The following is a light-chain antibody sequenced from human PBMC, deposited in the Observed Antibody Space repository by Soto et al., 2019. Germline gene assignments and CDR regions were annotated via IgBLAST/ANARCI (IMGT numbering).Light chain of an antibody. J-gene: IGKJ1*01. CDR1: HSISDW. V-gene: IGKV1-5*03. CDR2: KAS. CDR3: QQYGSSPRT. Sequence: IQMTQSPSSLSASVGDRVTIPCRASHSISDWLAWFQQKPGKAPKLLIYKASTLEIGVPSRFSGSASGTEFTLTISRLEPEDFAVYYCQQYGSSPRTFGQGTKV.